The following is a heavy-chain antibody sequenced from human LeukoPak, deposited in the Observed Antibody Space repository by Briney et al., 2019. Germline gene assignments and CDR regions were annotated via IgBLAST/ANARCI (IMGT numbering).Heavy chain of an antibody. CDR3: AGSPLSGVAPGFDY. Sequence: GGSLRLSCAASGFTFSSYSTNWVRQAPGKGLEWVSSISSSSSYIYYADSVKGRFTISRDNAKNSLYLQMNSLRAEDTAVYYCAGSPLSGVAPGFDYWGQGTLVTVSS. J-gene: IGHJ4*02. V-gene: IGHV3-21*01. CDR1: GFTFSSYS. CDR2: ISSSSSYI. D-gene: IGHD2-15*01.